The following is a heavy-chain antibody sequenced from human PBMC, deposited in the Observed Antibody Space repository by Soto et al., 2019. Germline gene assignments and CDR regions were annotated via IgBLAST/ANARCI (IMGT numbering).Heavy chain of an antibody. Sequence: QVQLVQSGGEVKRPVASVKGSCKTSGYTFSNYGITWVRQAPGQPLEWLGWISLYSDGTNYAQKFQGRVSMTTDTSTATAYMELRSLRSDDTAVYYCARVVTGAVAWFGPWGQGTLVSVSS. J-gene: IGHJ5*02. CDR2: ISLYSDGT. D-gene: IGHD2-2*01. CDR1: GYTFSNYG. CDR3: ARVVTGAVAWFGP. V-gene: IGHV1-18*01.